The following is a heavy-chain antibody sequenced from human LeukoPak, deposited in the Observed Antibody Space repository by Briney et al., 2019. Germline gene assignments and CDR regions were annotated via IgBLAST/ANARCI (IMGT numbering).Heavy chain of an antibody. Sequence: GGSLRLSCAASGLTVSSNYMSWVRQAPGKGLEWVSTIYSGGDTYYADSVKGRFTISRDYFTNTVYLQMNSLRADDTAVYYCARSLKVGAFMNYFDYWGQGALVTVSS. V-gene: IGHV3-53*01. CDR1: GLTVSSNY. D-gene: IGHD1-26*01. J-gene: IGHJ4*02. CDR2: IYSGGDT. CDR3: ARSLKVGAFMNYFDY.